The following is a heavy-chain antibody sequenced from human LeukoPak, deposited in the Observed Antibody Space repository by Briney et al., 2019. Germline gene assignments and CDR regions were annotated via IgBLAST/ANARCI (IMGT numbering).Heavy chain of an antibody. CDR3: ARAYDSSGYSHGFDY. V-gene: IGHV1-2*02. Sequence: ASVKVSCKASGYTFTGYYMHWVRQAPGQGLEWMGWINPNSGGTNYAQKFQGRVTMTRDTSISTAYMELSRLRSDDTAVYYCARAYDSSGYSHGFDYWGQGTLVTVSS. CDR2: INPNSGGT. J-gene: IGHJ4*02. D-gene: IGHD3-22*01. CDR1: GYTFTGYY.